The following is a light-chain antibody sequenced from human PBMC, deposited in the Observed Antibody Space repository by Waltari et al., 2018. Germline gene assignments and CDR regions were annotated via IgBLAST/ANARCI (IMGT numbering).Light chain of an antibody. J-gene: IGLJ1*01. CDR3: SSYTGSSNTLYV. CDR2: EFS. V-gene: IGLV2-14*01. Sequence: QSALTQPASVSGSPGQSITISCTGTSGDVGRYNYFSWYQQTPGTAHKLMISEFSKRPSGVSNRFSGSKSDITASLTISGLQAEDEADYYCSSYTGSSNTLYVFGTGTKVTVL. CDR1: SGDVGRYNY.